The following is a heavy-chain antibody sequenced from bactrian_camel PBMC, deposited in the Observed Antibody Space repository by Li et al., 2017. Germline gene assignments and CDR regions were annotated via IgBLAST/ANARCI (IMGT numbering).Heavy chain of an antibody. J-gene: IGHJ6*01. Sequence: HVQLVESGGGSVQAGGSLRLSCTASGLTFATSHMAWYRQTPGNEREPVSAISGDGGTCYGEAAKGRFTISQEYAKNMVFLQMNNLKPEDSAVYYCAADPNYMGNWCPNNQGKVTFAYWGQGTQVTVS. CDR3: AADPNYMGNWCPNNQGKVTFAY. V-gene: IGHV3S55*01. CDR1: GLTFATSH. CDR2: ISGDGGT. D-gene: IGHD2*01.